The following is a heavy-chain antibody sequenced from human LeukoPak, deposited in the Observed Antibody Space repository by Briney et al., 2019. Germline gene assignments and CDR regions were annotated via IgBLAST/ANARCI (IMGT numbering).Heavy chain of an antibody. CDR1: GYTFTSYA. Sequence: ASVKVSCKASGYTFTSYAMNWVRQAPGQGLAWMGCINTNTGNPTYAQGFTGRIVFSLDTSVSTAYLQISSLKAEDTAVYYCAGALTTGCFDYWGQGTLVTVSS. J-gene: IGHJ4*02. D-gene: IGHD4/OR15-4a*01. V-gene: IGHV7-4-1*02. CDR3: AGALTTGCFDY. CDR2: INTNTGNP.